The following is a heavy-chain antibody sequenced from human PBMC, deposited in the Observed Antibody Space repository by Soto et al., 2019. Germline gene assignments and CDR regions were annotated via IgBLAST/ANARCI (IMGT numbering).Heavy chain of an antibody. CDR2: ISAYNGNT. V-gene: IGHV1-18*04. J-gene: IGHJ4*02. CDR3: ARTRIAARLQDY. CDR1: GYTFTSYG. Sequence: ASVKVSCKASGYTFTSYGISWVRQAPGQGLEWMGWISAYNGNTNYAQKHQGRVTMTTDTSTSTAYMELRSLRSDDTAVYYCARTRIAARLQDYWGQGTLVTVSS. D-gene: IGHD6-6*01.